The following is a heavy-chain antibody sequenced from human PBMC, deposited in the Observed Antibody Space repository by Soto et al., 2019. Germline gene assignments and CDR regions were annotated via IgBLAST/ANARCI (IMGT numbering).Heavy chain of an antibody. Sequence: LQESGSGLVKPSQTLSLTCAVSGGSISSGGYSWSWIRQPPGKGLEWIGYIQHGGSTYYNPSLKSRVTISVDRSKNQFSLKLTSVTAADTAVYYCARAHYGDYGYGVDVWGQGTTVTVSS. D-gene: IGHD4-17*01. CDR1: GGSISSGGYS. V-gene: IGHV4-30-2*01. CDR3: ARAHYGDYGYGVDV. CDR2: IQHGGST. J-gene: IGHJ6*02.